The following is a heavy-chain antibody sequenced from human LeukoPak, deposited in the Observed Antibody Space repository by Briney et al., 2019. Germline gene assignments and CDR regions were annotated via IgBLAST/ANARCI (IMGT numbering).Heavy chain of an antibody. D-gene: IGHD6-19*01. CDR3: ARVGRESSTGWLDY. J-gene: IGHJ4*02. CDR1: GYTFIDYY. Sequence: ASVKVSCKASGYTFIDYYFNWVRQAPGQGPEWIGRINVKSGATDYAQKFQGRVTVTRDTSISIAYMELSSLRSDDTAVYYCARVGRESSTGWLDYWGQGTLVTVSS. CDR2: INVKSGAT. V-gene: IGHV1-2*06.